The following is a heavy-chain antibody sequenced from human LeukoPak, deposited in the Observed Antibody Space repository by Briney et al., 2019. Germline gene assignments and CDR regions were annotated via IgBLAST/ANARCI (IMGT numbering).Heavy chain of an antibody. J-gene: IGHJ4*02. CDR2: ISGTSGTI. CDR1: GFTFSSCS. D-gene: IGHD3-22*01. Sequence: GGSLRLSCAASGFTFSSCSMNWVRQAPGKGLEWVSYISGTSGTIYYADSVKGRFTISRDKAKNSLYLQMTSLREEDTAVYYCARGLTMIVSGFDYWGPGTLVTVSS. V-gene: IGHV3-48*02. CDR3: ARGLTMIVSGFDY.